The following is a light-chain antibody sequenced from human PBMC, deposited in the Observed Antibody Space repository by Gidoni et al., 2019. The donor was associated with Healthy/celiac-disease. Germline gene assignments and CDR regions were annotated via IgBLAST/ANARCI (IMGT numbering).Light chain of an antibody. J-gene: IGKJ5*01. CDR3: QQSNSTLIT. V-gene: IGKV1-39*01. CDR1: QSISSY. CDR2: AAS. Sequence: DIPICQSPSSLSASVGDRVTITCRASQSISSYLNWYQQKPGKAPKLLIYAASSLQSGVPSRFSGSGSGTDFTLTISSLQPEDFATYYCQQSNSTLITFGQGTRLEIK.